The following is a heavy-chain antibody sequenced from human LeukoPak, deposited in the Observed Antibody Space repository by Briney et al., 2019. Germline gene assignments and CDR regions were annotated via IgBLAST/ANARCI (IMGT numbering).Heavy chain of an antibody. CDR2: INTDGTVT. CDR1: GFTFSKYW. V-gene: IGHV3-74*01. CDR3: ARKQWLAPPPDS. D-gene: IGHD6-19*01. Sequence: GGSLRLSRGASGFTFSKYWMLWVRQAPGKGLESVSRINTDGTVTTYADSVKGRFTVSRDNANNTMFLQMNSVRDEDTAVYYGARKQWLAPPPDSWGQGTPVTVSS. J-gene: IGHJ4*02.